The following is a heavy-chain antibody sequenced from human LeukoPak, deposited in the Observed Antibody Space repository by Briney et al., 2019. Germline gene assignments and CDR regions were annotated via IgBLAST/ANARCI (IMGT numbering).Heavy chain of an antibody. V-gene: IGHV4-59*08. CDR3: ARHMVEGALRYFDWIPPLNNWFDP. J-gene: IGHJ5*02. CDR1: GGSISSYY. D-gene: IGHD3-9*01. Sequence: KTSETLSLTCTVSGGSISSYYWSWIRQPPGKGLEWIGYIYYSGSTNYNPSLKSRVTISVDTSKNQFSLKLSSVTAADTAVYYCARHMVEGALRYFDWIPPLNNWFDPWGQGTLVTVSS. CDR2: IYYSGST.